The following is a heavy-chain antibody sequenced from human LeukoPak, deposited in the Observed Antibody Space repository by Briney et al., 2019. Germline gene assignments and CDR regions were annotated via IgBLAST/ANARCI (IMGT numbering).Heavy chain of an antibody. Sequence: GTSLRLSCVASGFTFTRYGFHWVRQAPGKGLEWAAVIWYDGSKKYYADSVKGRFTMSRDNSKNTLYLQMNSLRAEDTAVYYCARDVNTAMVSRNWFDPWGQGTLVTVSS. CDR2: IWYDGSKK. V-gene: IGHV3-33*01. J-gene: IGHJ5*02. CDR1: GFTFTRYG. D-gene: IGHD5-18*01. CDR3: ARDVNTAMVSRNWFDP.